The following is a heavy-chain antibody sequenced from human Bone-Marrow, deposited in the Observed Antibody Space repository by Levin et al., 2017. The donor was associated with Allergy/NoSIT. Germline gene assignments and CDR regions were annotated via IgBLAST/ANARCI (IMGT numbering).Heavy chain of an antibody. CDR3: AKGLQSFYFDQ. J-gene: IGHJ4*02. CDR1: GFTFVSYT. D-gene: IGHD4-11*01. CDR2: IDWNGGST. Sequence: AGGSLRLSCAASGFTFVSYTMSWVRQAPGKGLEWVSGIDWNGGSTYYSNSVKGRFTVSRDNSKNTLFLQMDSLSAEDTAVYFCAKGLQSFYFDQWGQGAQVTVSS. V-gene: IGHV3-23*01.